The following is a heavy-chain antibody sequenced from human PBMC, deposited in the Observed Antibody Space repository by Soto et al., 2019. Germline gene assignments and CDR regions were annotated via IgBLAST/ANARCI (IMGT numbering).Heavy chain of an antibody. D-gene: IGHD1-7*01. Sequence: SETLSLTCTVSGGSISSGAYYWSWIRQHPGKGLEWIGYIYYTETTFYNPSLKSRVTISLDTSKNHFSLKLSSATAADTAVYYCARGITGGTTSFDYWGQGTLVTVSS. CDR2: IYYTETT. CDR1: GGSISSGAYY. CDR3: ARGITGGTTSFDY. V-gene: IGHV4-31*03. J-gene: IGHJ4*02.